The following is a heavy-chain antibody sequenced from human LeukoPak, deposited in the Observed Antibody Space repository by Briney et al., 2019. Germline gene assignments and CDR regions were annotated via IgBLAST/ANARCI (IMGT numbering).Heavy chain of an antibody. CDR1: GFTFSSYS. V-gene: IGHV3-21*01. D-gene: IGHD3-10*01. CDR3: ARALYYYGSGSYPDY. CDR2: ISSSSSYI. Sequence: GGSLRLSCAASGFTFSSYSMNWVRQAPGKGLEGVSSISSSSSYIYYADSVKGRFTISRHNAKNSLYLQMNSLRAEDTAVYYCARALYYYGSGSYPDYWGQGTLVTVSS. J-gene: IGHJ4*02.